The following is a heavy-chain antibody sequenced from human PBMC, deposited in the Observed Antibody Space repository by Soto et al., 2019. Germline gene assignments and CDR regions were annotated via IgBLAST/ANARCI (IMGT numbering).Heavy chain of an antibody. CDR3: AATPRD. V-gene: IGHV4-59*01. CDR1: GGSITGYH. Sequence: SETLSLTCNVSGGSITGYHWSWIRQPPGKGLEWIGYISNSGSTNYNPSLESRVTISVETSKNQISLNLIFVTAADTAVYYCAATPRDWGQGSLVTVSS. J-gene: IGHJ4*02. CDR2: ISNSGST.